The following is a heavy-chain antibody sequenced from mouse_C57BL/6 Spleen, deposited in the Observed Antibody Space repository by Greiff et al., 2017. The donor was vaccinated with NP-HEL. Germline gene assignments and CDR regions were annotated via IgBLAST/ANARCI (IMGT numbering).Heavy chain of an antibody. CDR3: ARWDLYYFDY. Sequence: VQLQHPGAELVKPGASVKLSCKASGYTFTSYWMQWVKQRPGQGLEWIGEIDPSDSYTNYNQKFKGKATLTVDTSSSTAYMQLSSLTSEDSAVYYCARWDLYYFDYWGQGTTLTVSS. D-gene: IGHD4-1*01. CDR2: IDPSDSYT. J-gene: IGHJ2*01. CDR1: GYTFTSYW. V-gene: IGHV1-50*01.